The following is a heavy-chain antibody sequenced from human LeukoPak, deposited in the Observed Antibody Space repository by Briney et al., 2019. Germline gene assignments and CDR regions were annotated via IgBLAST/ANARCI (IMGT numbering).Heavy chain of an antibody. Sequence: GGSLRLSCAASGFTFSSYAMSWVRQAPGKGLEWVSAISGSGGSTYYADSVKGRFTISRDNSKNTLYLQMNSLRAEDTAVYYCANGGGGIDDFDYWGQGTLVTVSS. CDR2: ISGSGGST. CDR3: ANGGGGIDDFDY. V-gene: IGHV3-23*01. D-gene: IGHD3-16*01. J-gene: IGHJ4*02. CDR1: GFTFSSYA.